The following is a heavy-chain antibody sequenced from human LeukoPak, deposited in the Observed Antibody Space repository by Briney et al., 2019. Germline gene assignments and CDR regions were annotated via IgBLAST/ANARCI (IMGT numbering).Heavy chain of an antibody. CDR1: RGTFSSYA. Sequence: SVKVSCKASRGTFSSYAISWVRQAPGQGLEWMGRIIPIFGIANYAQKFQGRVTITADKSTSTAYMELSSLRSEDTAVYYCARDSDYDSSGYYFNWGQGTLVTVSS. D-gene: IGHD3-22*01. CDR3: ARDSDYDSSGYYFN. J-gene: IGHJ4*02. CDR2: IIPIFGIA. V-gene: IGHV1-69*04.